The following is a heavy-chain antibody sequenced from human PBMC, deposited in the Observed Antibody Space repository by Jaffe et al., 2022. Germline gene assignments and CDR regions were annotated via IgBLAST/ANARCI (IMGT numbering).Heavy chain of an antibody. Sequence: EVQLVESGGGLVQPGGSLRLSCAASGFTFSSYWMHWVRQAPGKGLVWVSRINSDGSSTSYADSVKGRFTISRDNAKNTLYLQMNSLRAEDTAVYYCARDVEGYGDYGPSYYYYYMDVWGKGTTVTVSS. CDR1: GFTFSSYW. J-gene: IGHJ6*03. D-gene: IGHD4-17*01. CDR3: ARDVEGYGDYGPSYYYYYMDV. CDR2: INSDGSST. V-gene: IGHV3-74*01.